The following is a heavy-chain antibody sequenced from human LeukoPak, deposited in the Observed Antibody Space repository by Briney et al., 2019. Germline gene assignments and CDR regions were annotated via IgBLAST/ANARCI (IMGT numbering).Heavy chain of an antibody. D-gene: IGHD5-12*01. CDR3: ARESQAIRGDY. V-gene: IGHV1-18*01. Sequence: ASVKVCCKASGYTFTRYGISWVRQAPGQGLEWMGWISAYNGNTNYAQKLQGRVTMTTDTSTSTAYMGLRSLRSDDTAVYYCARESQAIRGDYWGQGTLVTVSS. CDR2: ISAYNGNT. J-gene: IGHJ4*02. CDR1: GYTFTRYG.